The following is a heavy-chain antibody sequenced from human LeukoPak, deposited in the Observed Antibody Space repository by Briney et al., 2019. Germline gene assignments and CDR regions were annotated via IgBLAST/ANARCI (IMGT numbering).Heavy chain of an antibody. V-gene: IGHV3-30*02. D-gene: IGHD2-2*01. CDR3: ARARVPAAMAPLQY. CDR1: GFTFSSYG. Sequence: GGSLRLSCAASGFTFSSYGMHWVRQAPGKGLEWVAFIRYDGSNKYYADSVKGRFTISRDNSKNTLYLQMNSLRAEDTAVYYCARARVPAAMAPLQYWGQGTLVTVSS. CDR2: IRYDGSNK. J-gene: IGHJ4*02.